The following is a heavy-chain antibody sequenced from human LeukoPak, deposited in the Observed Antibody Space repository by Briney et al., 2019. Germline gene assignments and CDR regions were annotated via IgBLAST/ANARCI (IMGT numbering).Heavy chain of an antibody. J-gene: IGHJ4*02. CDR3: TRDYTAMIRGYYFDY. CDR2: IRSKAYGGTT. Sequence: GGSLRLSCTASGFTFGAYAMNWFRQAPGKGLEWVGFIRSKAYGGTTEYAASVKGRFTISRDDSKSIAYLQMNSPKTEDTAVYYCTRDYTAMIRGYYFDYWGQGTLVTVSS. D-gene: IGHD5-18*01. V-gene: IGHV3-49*03. CDR1: GFTFGAYA.